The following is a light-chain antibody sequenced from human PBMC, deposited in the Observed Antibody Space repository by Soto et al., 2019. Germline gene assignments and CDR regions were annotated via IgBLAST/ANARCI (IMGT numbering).Light chain of an antibody. CDR1: QTISSW. CDR3: QHYNSYPVA. CDR2: KAS. J-gene: IGKJ1*01. Sequence: DIQMTQSPSTLSGSVGDRVTINCRASQTISSWLAWYRQKPGKAPKLLIYKASTLKSGVPSRFSGSGSGTEFTLTISSLQPDDFATYYCQHYNSYPVAFGQGTKVDIK. V-gene: IGKV1-5*03.